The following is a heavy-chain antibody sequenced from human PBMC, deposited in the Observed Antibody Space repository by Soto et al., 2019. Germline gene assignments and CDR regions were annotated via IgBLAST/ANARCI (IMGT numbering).Heavy chain of an antibody. V-gene: IGHV4-30-2*01. D-gene: IGHD5-18*01. CDR1: GGSISSGGYS. Sequence: SETLSLTCAVSGGSISSGGYSWSWIRQPPGKGLEWIGYMYHSGSTYYNPSLKSRVTISIDRSKNQFSLKLSSVTAADTAMYYCARQIGYSYGTFDYWGQGTLVTVSS. CDR3: ARQIGYSYGTFDY. CDR2: MYHSGST. J-gene: IGHJ4*02.